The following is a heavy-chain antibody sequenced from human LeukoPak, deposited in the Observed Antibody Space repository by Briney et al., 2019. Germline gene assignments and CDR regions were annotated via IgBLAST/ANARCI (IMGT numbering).Heavy chain of an antibody. Sequence: SETLSLTCTVSGGSISSYYWSWIRQPAGKGLEWIGRIYTSGSTNYNPSLKSRVTMSVDTPKNQFSLKLSSVTAADTAVYYCARGAAVAGTKPEYFDYWGQGTLVTVSS. J-gene: IGHJ4*02. D-gene: IGHD6-19*01. CDR3: ARGAAVAGTKPEYFDY. CDR1: GGSISSYY. V-gene: IGHV4-4*07. CDR2: IYTSGST.